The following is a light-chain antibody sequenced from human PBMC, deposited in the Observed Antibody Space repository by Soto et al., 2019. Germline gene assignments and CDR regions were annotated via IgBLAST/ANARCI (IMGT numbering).Light chain of an antibody. CDR1: QSVSSN. V-gene: IGKV3-15*01. J-gene: IGKJ4*01. CDR2: GAS. Sequence: EIVMTQSPAPLSVSPGERATLSCRSSQSVSSNLAWYQQKPGQAPRLLIYGASTRATGIPARFSGSGSGTEFTLTISSLQSEEFAVYYCQQYNNWPPELTLGGGTKVDIK. CDR3: QQYNNWPPELT.